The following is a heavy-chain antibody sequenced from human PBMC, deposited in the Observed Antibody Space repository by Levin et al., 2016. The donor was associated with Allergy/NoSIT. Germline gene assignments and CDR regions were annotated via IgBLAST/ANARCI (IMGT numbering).Heavy chain of an antibody. CDR1: GFTFGDNA. J-gene: IGHJ6*02. V-gene: IGHV3-43*02. CDR3: AKDKGYCSSSSCRYGLHGMDV. D-gene: IGHD2-2*01. CDR2: ISGDGGGT. Sequence: GGSLRLSCAASGFTFGDNAMHWVRQVPGKGLEWVALISGDGGGTYYADSVKGRFTISRDNSKSSLYLQMNSLRNEDTALYYCAKDKGYCSSSSCRYGLHGMDVWGQGTTVTVSS.